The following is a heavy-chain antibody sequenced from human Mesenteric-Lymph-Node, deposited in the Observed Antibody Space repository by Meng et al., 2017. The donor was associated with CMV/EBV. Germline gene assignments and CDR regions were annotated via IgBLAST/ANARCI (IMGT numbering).Heavy chain of an antibody. D-gene: IGHD6-13*01. J-gene: IGHJ4*02. CDR3: AHRLSEYSSSWLAFDY. Sequence: FSLSTSGVGVCGIRQPPGKALEWLALIYWDDDKRYSPSLKSRLTITKDTSKNQVVLTLTNMDPVDTATYYCAHRLSEYSSSWLAFDYWGQGTLVTVSS. V-gene: IGHV2-5*02. CDR2: IYWDDDK. CDR1: FSLSTSGVG.